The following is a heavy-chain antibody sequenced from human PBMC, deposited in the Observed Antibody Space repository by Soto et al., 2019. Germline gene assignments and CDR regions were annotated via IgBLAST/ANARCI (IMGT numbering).Heavy chain of an antibody. CDR3: ARGGVTTVTTGGWFDP. CDR1: GGSISSYY. D-gene: IGHD4-17*01. V-gene: IGHV4-59*01. Sequence: QVQLQESGPGLVKPSETLSLTCTVSGGSISSYYWSWIRQPPGKGLEWIGYIYYSGSTNYNPSLKSRVTISVDTSKNQFSLKLSSVTAADTAVYYCARGGVTTVTTGGWFDPWGQGTLVTVSS. CDR2: IYYSGST. J-gene: IGHJ5*02.